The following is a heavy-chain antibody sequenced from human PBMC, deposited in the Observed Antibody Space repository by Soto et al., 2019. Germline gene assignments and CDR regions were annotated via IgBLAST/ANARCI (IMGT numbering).Heavy chain of an antibody. CDR1: GFTFSSYE. CDR2: ISSSGSTI. CDR3: ASGYDYVWGSRKYYFDY. J-gene: IGHJ4*02. D-gene: IGHD3-16*01. Sequence: EVQLVESGGGLVQPGGSLRLSCAASGFTFSSYEMNWVRQAPGKGLEWVSYISSSGSTIYYADSVKGRFTISRDNAENSLYLQMNSLRAEDTAVYYCASGYDYVWGSRKYYFDYWGQGTLVTVSS. V-gene: IGHV3-48*03.